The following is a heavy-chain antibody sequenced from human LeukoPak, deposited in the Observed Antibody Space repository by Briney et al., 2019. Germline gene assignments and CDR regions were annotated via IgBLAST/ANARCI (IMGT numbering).Heavy chain of an antibody. CDR3: ARVIGGYSYGPFDY. Sequence: GGSLRLSCAASGFTFSSYAMHWVRQAPGXGLEYVSAISSNGGSTYYANSVKGRFTISRDNSKNTLYLQMGSLRAEDMAVYYCARVIGGYSYGPFDYWGQGTLVTVSS. V-gene: IGHV3-64*01. J-gene: IGHJ4*02. D-gene: IGHD5-18*01. CDR2: ISSNGGST. CDR1: GFTFSSYA.